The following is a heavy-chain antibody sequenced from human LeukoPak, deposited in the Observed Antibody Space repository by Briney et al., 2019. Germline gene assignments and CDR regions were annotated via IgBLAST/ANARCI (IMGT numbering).Heavy chain of an antibody. V-gene: IGHV3-7*01. CDR1: GFTFRNYW. CDR2: IKEDGSGT. J-gene: IGHJ4*02. CDR3: ARDGEGYND. D-gene: IGHD5-24*01. Sequence: GGSLRLSCAASGFTFRNYWMSWVRQAPEKGLEWVANIKEDGSGTYYVDSVKGRFTISRDNVKNSLYLQMNSLRVDDTAVYYCARDGEGYNDWGQGTLVTVSS.